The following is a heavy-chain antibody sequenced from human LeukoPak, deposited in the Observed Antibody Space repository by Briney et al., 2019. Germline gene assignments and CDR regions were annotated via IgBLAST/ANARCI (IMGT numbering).Heavy chain of an antibody. CDR2: ISGSGGST. V-gene: IGHV3-23*01. J-gene: IGHJ4*02. Sequence: GGSLRLSCAASGFTFSSYAMSWVRQAPGKGLEWVSAISGSGGSTYYADSVKGRFTISRDNSKNTLYLQMNSLRAEDTAVYYCAKGGSYYYDSSGYYNYWGQGTLVTVSS. D-gene: IGHD3-22*01. CDR1: GFTFSSYA. CDR3: AKGGSYYYDSSGYYNY.